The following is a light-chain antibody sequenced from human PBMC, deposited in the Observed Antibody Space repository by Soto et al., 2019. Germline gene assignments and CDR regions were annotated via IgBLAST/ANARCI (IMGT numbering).Light chain of an antibody. CDR2: VNSDGRH. V-gene: IGLV4-69*01. CDR3: QTWGSGIRVV. J-gene: IGLJ2*01. Sequence: QSVLTQSPSASASLGASVKLTCSLSSGHSSYAIAWHQQQPEKGPRYLMKVNSDGRHSKGDRIPDRFSGSSSGDERYLTISSLQSEDEADYYCQTWGSGIRVVFGGGTKLTVL. CDR1: SGHSSYA.